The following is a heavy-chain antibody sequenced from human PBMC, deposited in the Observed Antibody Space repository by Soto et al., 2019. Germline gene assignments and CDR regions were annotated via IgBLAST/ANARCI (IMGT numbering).Heavy chain of an antibody. Sequence: QVQLVQSGAEVKKPGASVKVSCKASGYTFTGYYMHWVRQAPGQGLEWMGWINPNSGGTNSAQKFQRWVTMTRDTSISTAYMELSRLRSDDTAVYYCARVGLGGYSYGFDYWGQGTLVNVSS. CDR1: GYTFTGYY. CDR2: INPNSGGT. J-gene: IGHJ4*02. V-gene: IGHV1-2*04. CDR3: ARVGLGGYSYGFDY. D-gene: IGHD5-18*01.